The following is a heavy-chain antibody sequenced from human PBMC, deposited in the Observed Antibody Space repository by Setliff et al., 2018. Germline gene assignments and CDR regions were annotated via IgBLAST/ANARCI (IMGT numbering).Heavy chain of an antibody. V-gene: IGHV4-38-2*01. D-gene: IGHD3-10*01. CDR1: GYSISSGYY. CDR3: ARTPYYYGSGSYLNTFDY. Sequence: KPSETLSLTCAVSGYSISSGYYWGWIRQPPGKGLEWIGSIYHSGSTYYNPSLKSRVTMSVDTSKNQFSLKLSSVTAADTAVYYCARTPYYYGSGSYLNTFDYWGQGTLVTVSS. J-gene: IGHJ4*02. CDR2: IYHSGST.